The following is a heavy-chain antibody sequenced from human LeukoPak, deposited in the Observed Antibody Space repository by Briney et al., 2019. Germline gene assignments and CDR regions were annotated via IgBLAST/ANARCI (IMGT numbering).Heavy chain of an antibody. CDR3: ASQYSSGYYDY. J-gene: IGHJ4*02. D-gene: IGHD6-19*01. CDR2: IKQDGSEK. V-gene: IGHV3-7*02. Sequence: GGSLRLSCAASGFTFSSYWMCWVRQAPGKGLEWVANIKQDGSEKYYVDSVKGRFTVSRDNAKNSLYLQMNSLRAEDTAVYYCASQYSSGYYDYWGQGTLVTVSS. CDR1: GFTFSSYW.